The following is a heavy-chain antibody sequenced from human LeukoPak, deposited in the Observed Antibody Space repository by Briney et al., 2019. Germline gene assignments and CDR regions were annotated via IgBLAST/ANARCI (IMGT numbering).Heavy chain of an antibody. CDR2: INHSGST. CDR3: AGEMARGFDY. J-gene: IGHJ4*02. D-gene: IGHD2-21*01. Sequence: SSETLSLTCALYGGSFSGYYWSWIRQPPGKGLEWIGEINHSGSTNYNPSLKSRVTISVDKSKNQFSLKLSSVTAADTAVYYCAGEMARGFDYWGREPWSPSPQ. V-gene: IGHV4-34*01. CDR1: GGSFSGYY.